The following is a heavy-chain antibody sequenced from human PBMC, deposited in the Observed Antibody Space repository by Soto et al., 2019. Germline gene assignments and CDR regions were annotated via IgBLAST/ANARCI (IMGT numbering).Heavy chain of an antibody. Sequence: SETLSLTCTVSGGSISSGDYYWSWIRQPPGKGLEWIGSIYYSGSTYYNPSLKSRVTISVDTSKNQFSLKLSSVTAADTAVYYCARHPSDFWFDPWGQGTLVTVSS. D-gene: IGHD2-21*02. CDR1: GGSISSGDYY. J-gene: IGHJ5*02. CDR2: IYYSGST. CDR3: ARHPSDFWFDP. V-gene: IGHV4-30-4*01.